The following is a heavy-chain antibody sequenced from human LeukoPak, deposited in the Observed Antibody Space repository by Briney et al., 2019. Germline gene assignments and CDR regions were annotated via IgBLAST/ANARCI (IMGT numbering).Heavy chain of an antibody. CDR3: ARDTVTGTYYYYYGMDV. J-gene: IGHJ6*02. CDR1: GFTFSSYS. Sequence: PGGSLRLSCAASGFTFSSYSMNWVRQAPGKGLEWVSYISSSSSTIYYADSVKGRFTISRDNAKNSLYLQMDSLRAEDTAVYYCARDTVTGTYYYYYGMDVWGQGTTVTVSS. CDR2: ISSSSSTI. V-gene: IGHV3-48*01. D-gene: IGHD1-20*01.